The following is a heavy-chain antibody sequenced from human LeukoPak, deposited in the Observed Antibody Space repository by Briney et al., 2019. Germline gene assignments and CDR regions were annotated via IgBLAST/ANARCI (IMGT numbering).Heavy chain of an antibody. Sequence: GGSLRLSCAASGCTFSSYWMSWVRQAPGKGLEWLANIKQDGSEKYYVDSVKGRFTISRDNAKNSLYLQMNSLRAEDTAVYYCAKDQAGATDRNFDYWGQGTLVTVSS. CDR3: AKDQAGATDRNFDY. J-gene: IGHJ4*02. V-gene: IGHV3-7*03. CDR1: GCTFSSYW. D-gene: IGHD1-26*01. CDR2: IKQDGSEK.